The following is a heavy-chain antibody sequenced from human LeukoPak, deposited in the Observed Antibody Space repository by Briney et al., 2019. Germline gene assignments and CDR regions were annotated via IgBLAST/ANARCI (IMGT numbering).Heavy chain of an antibody. V-gene: IGHV1-69*01. CDR2: IIPIFGTA. CDR3: ASPWEEGYCSGGSCYSFDY. D-gene: IGHD2-15*01. CDR1: GGTFSSYA. Sequence: VKVSCKASGGTFSSYAISWVRQAPGQGLEWVGGIIPIFGTANYAQKFQGRVTITADESTSTAYMELSSLRSEDTAVYYCASPWEEGYCSGGSCYSFDYWGQGTLVTVSS. J-gene: IGHJ4*02.